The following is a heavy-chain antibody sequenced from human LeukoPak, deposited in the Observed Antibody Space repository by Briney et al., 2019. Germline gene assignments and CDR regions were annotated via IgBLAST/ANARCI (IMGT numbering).Heavy chain of an antibody. J-gene: IGHJ3*02. CDR3: ARERIGATTVTTTYDAFDI. CDR2: TYYRSKWYN. D-gene: IGHD4-17*01. Sequence: SQTLSLTCAISGDSVSSNSAAWNWIRQSPSRGLEWLGRTYYRSKWYNDYAVSVKSRITINPDTSKNQFSLQLNSVTPEDTAVYYCARERIGATTVTTTYDAFDIWGQGTMVTVSS. CDR1: GDSVSSNSAA. V-gene: IGHV6-1*01.